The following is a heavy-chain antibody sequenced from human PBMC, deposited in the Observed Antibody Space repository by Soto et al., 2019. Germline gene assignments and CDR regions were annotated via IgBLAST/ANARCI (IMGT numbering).Heavy chain of an antibody. CDR2: ISYKGDTT. CDR3: ARVSGLGQAAFDI. CDR1: GFTLSDYS. Sequence: VGSLRLSCAASGFTLSDYSMHWVRQAAGKGLEYVSAISYKGDTTYYANSVKGRFTISRDNSKNTLYLQMGSLRAEDMAVYYCARVSGLGQAAFDIWGQGTMVTVSS. V-gene: IGHV3-64*01. D-gene: IGHD1-1*01. J-gene: IGHJ3*02.